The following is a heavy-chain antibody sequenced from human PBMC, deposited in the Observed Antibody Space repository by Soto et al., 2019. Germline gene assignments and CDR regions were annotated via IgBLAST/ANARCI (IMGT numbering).Heavy chain of an antibody. J-gene: IGHJ5*02. Sequence: QVQLQESGPGLVKASETLSLTCTVSGGSISSYYWSWIRQPPGKTLEWIGYINYSGSTNYNPSLKSRLTISVDTSKNHFSLKLSSVTAADTAMYYCARGGTYSRLIMGDWFDPWGQGTLVTVSS. D-gene: IGHD3-16*01. CDR2: INYSGST. CDR1: GGSISSYY. V-gene: IGHV4-59*01. CDR3: ARGGTYSRLIMGDWFDP.